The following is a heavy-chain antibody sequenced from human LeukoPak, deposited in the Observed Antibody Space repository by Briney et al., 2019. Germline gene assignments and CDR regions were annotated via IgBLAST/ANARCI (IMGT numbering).Heavy chain of an antibody. J-gene: IGHJ5*02. D-gene: IGHD4-17*01. CDR2: INPNSGGT. CDR1: GYTFTGYY. Sequence: ASVKVSCKASGYTFTGYYMHWVRQAPGQELGWMGRINPNSGGTNYAQKFQGRVTMTRDTSTSTAYTELSSLRSEDTATYYCARSTSVTTGTDWFDPWGQGTLVTVSS. V-gene: IGHV1/OR15-1*01. CDR3: ARSTSVTTGTDWFDP.